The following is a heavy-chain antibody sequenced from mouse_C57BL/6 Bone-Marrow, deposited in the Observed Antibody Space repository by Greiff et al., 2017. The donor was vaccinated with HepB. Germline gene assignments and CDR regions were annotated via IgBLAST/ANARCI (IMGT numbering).Heavy chain of an antibody. D-gene: IGHD1-1*01. CDR1: GYTFTDHT. CDR3: ARPAGSSPYYFDY. V-gene: IGHV1-78*01. J-gene: IGHJ2*01. Sequence: VQRVESDAELVKPGASVKISCKVSGYTFTDHTIHWMKQRPEQGLEWIGYIYPRDGSPKYNEKFKGKATLTADKSSSTAYMQLNSLTSEDSAVYYCARPAGSSPYYFDYWGQGTTLTVSS. CDR2: IYPRDGSP.